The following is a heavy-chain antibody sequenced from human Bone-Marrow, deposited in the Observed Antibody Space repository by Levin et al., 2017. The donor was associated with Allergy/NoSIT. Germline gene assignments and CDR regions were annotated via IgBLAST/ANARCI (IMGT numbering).Heavy chain of an antibody. J-gene: IGHJ4*02. D-gene: IGHD3-10*01. CDR1: GFTFDDYG. CDR2: INWSGGRT. V-gene: IGHV3-20*04. CDR3: AKDRSTMVRGLPAD. Sequence: GESLKISCAASGFTFDDYGMSWVRQAPGKGLEWVSVINWSGGRTGYADSVKGRLTISRDNANNSLYLQMNSLRVEDTALYYCAKDRSTMVRGLPADWGQGTLVTVSS.